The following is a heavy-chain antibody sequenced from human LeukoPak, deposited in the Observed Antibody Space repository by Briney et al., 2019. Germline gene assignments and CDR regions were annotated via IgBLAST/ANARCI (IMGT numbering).Heavy chain of an antibody. CDR2: INSDGSSI. D-gene: IGHD5-12*01. CDR3: AREGRVSGYDFDC. CDR1: GFTFSSYW. J-gene: IGHJ4*02. Sequence: GGSLRLSCAASGFTFSSYWMHWVRQAPGKGLVWVSRINSDGSSITYADFVKGRFTISRDNAKNTLYLQVNSLRVEHKAVYYCAREGRVSGYDFDCWGQGTLVTVSS. V-gene: IGHV3-74*03.